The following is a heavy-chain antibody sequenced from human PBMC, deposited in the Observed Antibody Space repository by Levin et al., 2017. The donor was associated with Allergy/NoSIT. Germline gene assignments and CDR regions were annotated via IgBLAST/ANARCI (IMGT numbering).Heavy chain of an antibody. CDR1: GFTVSTSY. D-gene: IGHD4-23*01. CDR2: IYSGGAT. V-gene: IGHV3-53*01. J-gene: IGHJ4*02. Sequence: GGSLRLSCVASGFTVSTSYMSWVRQAPGKGLEWVSVIYSGGATHYGDSVTGRFTISRDNSKNTVYLQMNSLRVEDTAVYYCARGYNGGPLGYWGQGTLVTVSS. CDR3: ARGYNGGPLGY.